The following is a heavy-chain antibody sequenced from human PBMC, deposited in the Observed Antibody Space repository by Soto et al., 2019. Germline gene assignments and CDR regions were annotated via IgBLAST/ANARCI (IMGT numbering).Heavy chain of an antibody. CDR2: ISGGGDTI. J-gene: IGHJ4*02. Sequence: QVQLVESGGGLVKPGGSLRLSCAASGFTFRDSYMTWIRQAPGKGLEWLSYISGGGDTIYYADSVKGRFTVSGDNAKNSLYLQMNSLRAEDTAVDYWASEPYYFASGFWGQGTLVTVSS. D-gene: IGHD3-10*01. V-gene: IGHV3-11*01. CDR3: ASEPYYFASGF. CDR1: GFTFRDSY.